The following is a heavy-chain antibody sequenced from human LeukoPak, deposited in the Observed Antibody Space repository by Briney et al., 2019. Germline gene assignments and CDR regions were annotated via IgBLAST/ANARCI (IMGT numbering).Heavy chain of an antibody. CDR3: ARENFDWLANWFDP. J-gene: IGHJ5*02. CDR1: GVSISSYY. V-gene: IGHV4-59*01. D-gene: IGHD3-9*01. CDR2: IYYSGSN. Sequence: SETLSLTCTVSGVSISSYYWSWIRQPPGKGLEWMGYIYYSGSNNYNPSLKSRVTISVDTSKNQFSLKLSSVTAADTAVYYCARENFDWLANWFDPWGQGTLVTVSS.